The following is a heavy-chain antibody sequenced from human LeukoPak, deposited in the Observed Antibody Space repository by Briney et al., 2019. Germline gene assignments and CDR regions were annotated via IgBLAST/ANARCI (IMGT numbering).Heavy chain of an antibody. CDR1: GGSISSSRHY. V-gene: IGHV4-39*01. J-gene: IGHJ3*01. D-gene: IGHD3-16*01. Sequence: SETLSPTRTVSGGSISSSRHYWGWIRQPRGKGLEWIGSIYYSGSTYYNPSLKSRITISVDTSKNQFSLKLSSVTAADTADYYCARAIHGGLDFWGQGTMVTVSS. CDR2: IYYSGST. CDR3: ARAIHGGLDF.